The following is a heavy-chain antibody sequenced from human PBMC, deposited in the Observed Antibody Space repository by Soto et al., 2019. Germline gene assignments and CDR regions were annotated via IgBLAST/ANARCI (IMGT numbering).Heavy chain of an antibody. D-gene: IGHD4-17*01. V-gene: IGHV3-23*01. CDR2: ISSRGDST. CDR1: GFIFSTYA. CDR3: ANPRGDGVFDAVDI. Sequence: EVQLLESGGGLVQPGGSLRLSCAASGFIFSTYAMNLVRQAPGLGLEWVSAISSRGDSTYYAESVRGRFTISRDNSINTLYLQMSRLRTEDTAVYYCANPRGDGVFDAVDIWGQGTMVTVSS. J-gene: IGHJ3*02.